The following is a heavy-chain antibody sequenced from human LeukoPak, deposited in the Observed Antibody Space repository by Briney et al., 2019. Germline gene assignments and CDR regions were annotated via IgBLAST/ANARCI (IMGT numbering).Heavy chain of an antibody. CDR2: ISYDESYK. CDR1: GFTFGSYG. Sequence: GGSLRLSCAASGFTFGSYGMHWVRQAPGKGLEWVAVISYDESYKYYADSVKGRFTISRDDAKNTVYLQMNSLRAEDTAVYYCAKGIAVAGSGLGYSYYGMDVWGQGTTVTVSS. CDR3: AKGIAVAGSGLGYSYYGMDV. J-gene: IGHJ6*02. D-gene: IGHD6-19*01. V-gene: IGHV3-30*18.